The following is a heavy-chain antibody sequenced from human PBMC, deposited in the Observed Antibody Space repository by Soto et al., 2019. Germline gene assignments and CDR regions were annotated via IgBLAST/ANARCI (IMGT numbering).Heavy chain of an antibody. CDR1: GFSLNTGGVG. CDR3: VRNWRYYGGDYYYGMDA. V-gene: IGHV2-5*02. CDR2: IYWDDDE. D-gene: IGHD3-10*01. Sequence: ITLKESGPTLVKPTQTLTLTCTFSGFSLNTGGVGVGWVRQPRGKAMEWLALIYWDDDERYRPSLRSRLNTTEDTSNNRVVLTMTNMDPEDTATYYCVRNWRYYGGDYYYGMDAWGQGTTVTVSS. J-gene: IGHJ6*02.